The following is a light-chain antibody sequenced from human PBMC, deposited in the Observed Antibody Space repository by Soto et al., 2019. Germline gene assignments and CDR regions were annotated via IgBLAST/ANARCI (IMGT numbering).Light chain of an antibody. CDR3: SSYASSTIVV. Sequence: QSVLTQPASVSGSPGQSITISCTGTSSDVGGYKFVSWYQQHPGKAPKLMIYDVSNRPSGVSNRFSGSKSGNTASLTISGLQTEDEADYYCSSYASSTIVVFGGGTKVTVL. V-gene: IGLV2-14*01. CDR1: SSDVGGYKF. CDR2: DVS. J-gene: IGLJ2*01.